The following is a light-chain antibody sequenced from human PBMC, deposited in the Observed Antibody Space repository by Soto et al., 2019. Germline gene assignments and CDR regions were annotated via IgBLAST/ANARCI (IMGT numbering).Light chain of an antibody. CDR1: QSVSSN. CDR2: GAS. CDR3: QQYNNWPYT. Sequence: EIVMTQSPDTLSVSPEERATFSCRASQSVSSNLAWYQQKPGQAPWPLIFGASTRATGIPARFSGSGSGTEFTLTISSLQSEDFALYYCQQYNNWPYTVGQGTKLEIK. V-gene: IGKV3-15*01. J-gene: IGKJ2*01.